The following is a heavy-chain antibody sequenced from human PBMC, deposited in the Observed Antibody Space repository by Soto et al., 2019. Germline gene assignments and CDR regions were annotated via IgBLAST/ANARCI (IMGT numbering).Heavy chain of an antibody. CDR1: GFTVSSNY. CDR3: ASGSYSSGYSDY. V-gene: IGHV3-53*01. J-gene: IGHJ4*02. D-gene: IGHD3-22*01. Sequence: ESGGDLIQPGGSLRLSCAASGFTVSSNYMSWVRQAPGKGLEWVSLIYSGGSTYYADSVKGRFTISRDNSKNTLYLQMNSLRAEDTAVYYCASGSYSSGYSDYWGQGTLVTVSS. CDR2: IYSGGST.